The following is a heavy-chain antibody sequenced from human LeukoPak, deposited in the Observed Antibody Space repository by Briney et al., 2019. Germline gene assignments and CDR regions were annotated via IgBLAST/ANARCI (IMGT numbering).Heavy chain of an antibody. D-gene: IGHD6-13*01. Sequence: GGTPRLSCAASGFTFSSYAMSWVRQAPGKGLESVSAISGSGGSTYYADSVKGRFTISRDNSKNTLYLQMNSLRAEDTAVYYCAKDRSSSWPTGRYYYGMDVWGQGTTVTVSS. CDR2: ISGSGGST. J-gene: IGHJ6*02. CDR3: AKDRSSSWPTGRYYYGMDV. CDR1: GFTFSSYA. V-gene: IGHV3-23*01.